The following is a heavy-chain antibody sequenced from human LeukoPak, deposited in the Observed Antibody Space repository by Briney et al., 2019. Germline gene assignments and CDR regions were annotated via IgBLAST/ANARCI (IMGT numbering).Heavy chain of an antibody. CDR1: GGSISSYY. CDR3: ARGQYSSSY. D-gene: IGHD6-6*01. CDR2: IYYSGNT. J-gene: IGHJ4*02. Sequence: PSETLSLTCTVSGGSISSYYWSWIRQPPGKGLEWIGYIYYSGNTNYNPSLESRVTISVDTSKNQFFLRLSSVTAADTAIYYCARGQYSSSYWGQGTLVTVSS. V-gene: IGHV4-59*01.